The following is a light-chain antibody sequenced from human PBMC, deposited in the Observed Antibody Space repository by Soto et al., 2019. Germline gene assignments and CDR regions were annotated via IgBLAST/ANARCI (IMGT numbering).Light chain of an antibody. CDR1: TGAVTSGHY. CDR2: HSS. Sequence: QAVVTQEPSLTVSPGGTVTLTCGFTTGAVTSGHYPYWFQQRPGQAPRTLIWHSSSTHSWTPARFSGSLLGGKATLTLSGAQPEDEADYYCFLTYNGGRVFGGGTKVTVL. CDR3: FLTYNGGRV. J-gene: IGLJ3*02. V-gene: IGLV7-46*01.